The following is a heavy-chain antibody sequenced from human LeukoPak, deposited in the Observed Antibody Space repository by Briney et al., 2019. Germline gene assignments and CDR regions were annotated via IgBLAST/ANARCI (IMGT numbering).Heavy chain of an antibody. Sequence: PSETLSLTCAVYGGSFSGYYWSWIRQPPGKGLEWIGEINHSGGTNSNPSLKSRVTLSVDLSKNHFSLKLTSVTAADTAVYYCARGQEATTGQFPDWFDRWGQGTLVTVSS. D-gene: IGHD1-26*01. CDR3: ARGQEATTGQFPDWFDR. CDR2: INHSGGT. V-gene: IGHV4-34*01. CDR1: GGSFSGYY. J-gene: IGHJ5*02.